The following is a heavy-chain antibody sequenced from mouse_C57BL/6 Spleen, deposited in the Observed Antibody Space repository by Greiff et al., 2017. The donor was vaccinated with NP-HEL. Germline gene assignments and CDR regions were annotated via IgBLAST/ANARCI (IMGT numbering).Heavy chain of an antibody. Sequence: EVQLQQSGPELVKPGASVKISCKASGYSFTGYYMNWVKQSPEKSLEWIGEINPSTGGTTYNQKFKAKATLTVDKSSSTAYMQLKSLTSEDSAVYYCVLRRGYYAMDYWGQGTSVTVSS. CDR1: GYSFTGYY. J-gene: IGHJ4*01. CDR3: VLRRGYYAMDY. D-gene: IGHD2-12*01. V-gene: IGHV1-42*01. CDR2: INPSTGGT.